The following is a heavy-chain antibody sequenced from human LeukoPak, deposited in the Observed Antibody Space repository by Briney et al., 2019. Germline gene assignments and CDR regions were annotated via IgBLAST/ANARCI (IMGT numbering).Heavy chain of an antibody. CDR2: INPNSGGT. D-gene: IGHD3-9*01. CDR3: AREPNDILTTYYVNAGLPN. CDR1: GFTFTGYY. V-gene: IGHV1-2*06. Sequence: PGGSLRLSCAASGFTFTGYYIHWVRQAPGQGLEWMGRINPNSGGTNYAQKFQGRVTMTRDTSISTAYMELSRLRSDDTAVYYCAREPNDILTTYYVNAGLPNWGQGTLVTVSS. J-gene: IGHJ4*02.